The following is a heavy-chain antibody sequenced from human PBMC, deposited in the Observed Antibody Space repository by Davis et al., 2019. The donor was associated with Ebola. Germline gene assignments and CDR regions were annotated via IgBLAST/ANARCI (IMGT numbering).Heavy chain of an antibody. J-gene: IGHJ4*02. V-gene: IGHV1-24*01. CDR1: GHTLSASS. CDR2: LDHEDGET. CDR3: AIGGAPVY. Sequence: AASVKVSCKVSGHTLSASSLHWVRQAPGRGLEWVGGLDHEDGETLYEQKYQGRVTVTEDTATDTGYMELSGLRFEDTAVDYCAIGGAPVYWGQGTLVSVLS. D-gene: IGHD1-26*01.